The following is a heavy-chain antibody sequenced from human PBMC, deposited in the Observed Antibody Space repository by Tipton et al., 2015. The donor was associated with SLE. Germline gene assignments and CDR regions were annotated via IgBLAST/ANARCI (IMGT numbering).Heavy chain of an antibody. CDR1: GASISRRSYY. J-gene: IGHJ3*02. Sequence: TLSLTCTVSGASISRRSYYWGWIRQPPGKGLEWIGEINHSGSTNYKPSLKSRVPISVDTSKNQFSLKLSSVTAADTAVYYCASGILTGHAAFDIWGPGTMVTVSS. D-gene: IGHD3-9*01. CDR3: ASGILTGHAAFDI. CDR2: INHSGST. V-gene: IGHV4-39*07.